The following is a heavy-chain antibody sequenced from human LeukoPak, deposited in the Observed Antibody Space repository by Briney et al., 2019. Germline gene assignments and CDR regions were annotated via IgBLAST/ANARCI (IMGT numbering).Heavy chain of an antibody. CDR1: GFTFSSYS. V-gene: IGHV3-21*01. D-gene: IGHD3-10*01. Sequence: GGSLRLSCAASGFTFSSYSMNWVRQAPGKGLEWVSSISSSSSYIYYADSVKGRFTISRDNAKNSLYLQMNSLRAEDTAVYYCARDLGLEWFGELSKPDYWGQGTLVTVSS. CDR2: ISSSSSYI. CDR3: ARDLGLEWFGELSKPDY. J-gene: IGHJ4*02.